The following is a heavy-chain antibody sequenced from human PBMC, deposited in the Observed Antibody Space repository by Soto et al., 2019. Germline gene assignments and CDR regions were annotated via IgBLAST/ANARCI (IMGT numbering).Heavy chain of an antibody. J-gene: IGHJ4*02. D-gene: IGHD6-13*01. Sequence: GGSLRLSCAASGFTFSSYDMHWVRQATGKGLEWVSAIGTAGDRYYPGSVKGRFTISREDAKSSLYLQMNSLRAEDTAVYYCARGEPGIAAAGTTFDYWGQGTLVTVSS. CDR1: GFTFSSYD. V-gene: IGHV3-13*01. CDR2: IGTAGDR. CDR3: ARGEPGIAAAGTTFDY.